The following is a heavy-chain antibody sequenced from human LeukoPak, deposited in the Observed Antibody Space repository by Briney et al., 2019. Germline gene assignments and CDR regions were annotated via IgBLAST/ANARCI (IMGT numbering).Heavy chain of an antibody. CDR1: GGSISSSGSY. CDR3: ARVRGYPYYYYMDV. D-gene: IGHD5-18*01. V-gene: IGHV4-39*07. Sequence: SETLSLTCTVSGGSISSSGSYWGWIRQPPGRGLEWIVTIYYSGSTYYNPSLKSRVTISVDTSKNQFSLKLSSVTAADTAVYYCARVRGYPYYYYMDVWGKGTTVTVSS. J-gene: IGHJ6*03. CDR2: IYYSGST.